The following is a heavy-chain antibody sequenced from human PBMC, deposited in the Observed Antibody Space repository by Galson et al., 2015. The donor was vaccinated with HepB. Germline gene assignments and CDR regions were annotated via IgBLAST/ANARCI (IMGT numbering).Heavy chain of an antibody. CDR3: ARDSYDTPDFGMDV. J-gene: IGHJ6*02. V-gene: IGHV3-48*01. CDR1: GFTFSSYS. D-gene: IGHD3-22*01. Sequence: SLRLSCAASGFTFSSYSMNWVRQAPGKGLEWVSYISSSSSTIYYADSVKGRFTISRDNAKNSLYLQMNSLRAEDTAVYYCARDSYDTPDFGMDVWGQGTTVTVSS. CDR2: ISSSSSTI.